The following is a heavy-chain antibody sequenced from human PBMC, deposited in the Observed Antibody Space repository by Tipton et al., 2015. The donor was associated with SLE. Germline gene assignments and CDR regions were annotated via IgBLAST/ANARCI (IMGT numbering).Heavy chain of an antibody. CDR1: GGSISSHY. CDR2: IYYSGST. J-gene: IGHJ3*02. CDR3: ARASQAFDI. Sequence: TLSLTCTVSGGSISSHYWSWIRQPPGKGLEWIGYIYYSGSTNYNPPLKSRVTISVDTSKNQFSLKLSSVTAADTAVYYCARASQAFDIWGQGTMVTVSS. V-gene: IGHV4-59*11.